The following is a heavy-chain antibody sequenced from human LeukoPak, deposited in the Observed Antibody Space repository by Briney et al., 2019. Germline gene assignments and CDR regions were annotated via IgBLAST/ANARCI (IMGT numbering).Heavy chain of an antibody. D-gene: IGHD6-19*01. CDR1: GFTFDDYT. CDR2: ISWDGGST. CDR3: VKGIAVAGTGYYYGMDV. Sequence: GGSLRLSCAASGFTFDDYTMHWVRQAPGKGLEWVSLISWDGGSTYYADSVKGRFTIPRDNSRNSLYLQMNSLRTEDTALYYCVKGIAVAGTGYYYGMDVWGQGTTVTVSS. V-gene: IGHV3-43*01. J-gene: IGHJ6*02.